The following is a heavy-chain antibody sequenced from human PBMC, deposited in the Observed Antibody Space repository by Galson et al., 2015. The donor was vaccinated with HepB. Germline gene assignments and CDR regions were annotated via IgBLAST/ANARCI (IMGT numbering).Heavy chain of an antibody. CDR2: VGVSGTST. J-gene: IGHJ4*02. D-gene: IGHD6-13*01. CDR1: GFTFGSYA. CDR3: AKTYTSSSHLFDY. V-gene: IGHV3-23*01. Sequence: SLRLSCAASGFTFGSYAMSWVRQAPGKGLEWVSFVGVSGTSTNYADSVKGRFTISRDNSKNTVSLQMNSLRVEDTAVYYCAKTYTSSSHLFDYWGQGTLVTVSS.